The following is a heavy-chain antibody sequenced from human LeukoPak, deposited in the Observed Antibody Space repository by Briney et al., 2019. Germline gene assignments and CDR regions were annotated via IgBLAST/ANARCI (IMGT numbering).Heavy chain of an antibody. CDR3: ATERYRIVGGRNAFDI. V-gene: IGHV1-24*01. CDR2: FDPEDGET. Sequence: ASVKVSCKVSGYTLTELSMHWVRQAPGKGLEWMGGFDPEDGETVYAQKFQGRVTMTEDTSTDTAYMELSSLRSEDTAVYYCATERYRIVGGRNAFDIWGQGTMVTVSS. J-gene: IGHJ3*02. D-gene: IGHD1-26*01. CDR1: GYTLTELS.